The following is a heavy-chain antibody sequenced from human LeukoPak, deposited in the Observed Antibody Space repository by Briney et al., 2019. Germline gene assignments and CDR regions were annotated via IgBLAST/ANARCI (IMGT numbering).Heavy chain of an antibody. J-gene: IGHJ4*02. CDR1: GGSISSGSYY. V-gene: IGHV4-61*02. Sequence: PSETLSLTCTVSGGSISSGSYYWRWIRQPAGKGLEWIGRIYTSGSTNYNPSLKSRVTISVDTSKNQFSLKLSSVTAADTAVYYCARDSPRCSSTSCYTGSVDYWGQGTLVTVSS. CDR3: ARDSPRCSSTSCYTGSVDY. CDR2: IYTSGST. D-gene: IGHD2-2*02.